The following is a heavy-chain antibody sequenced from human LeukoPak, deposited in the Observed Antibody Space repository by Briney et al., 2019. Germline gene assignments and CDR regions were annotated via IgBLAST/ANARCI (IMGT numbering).Heavy chain of an antibody. D-gene: IGHD3-3*01. CDR1: GFTFSSYS. J-gene: IGHJ6*03. CDR3: ARCRGFGVAINYYMDV. Sequence: PGGSLRLSCAASGFTFSSYSMNWVRQAPGKGLEWVSSISSSSSYIYYADSVKGRFTISRDNAKNSLYLQMNSLRAEDTAVYYCARCRGFGVAINYYMDVWGKGTTVTVSS. V-gene: IGHV3-21*01. CDR2: ISSSSSYI.